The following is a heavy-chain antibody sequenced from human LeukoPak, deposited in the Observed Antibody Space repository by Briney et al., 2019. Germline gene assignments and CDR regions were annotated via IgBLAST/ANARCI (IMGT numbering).Heavy chain of an antibody. CDR3: ARGGYSGSQRGFDP. V-gene: IGHV1-69*06. D-gene: IGHD1-26*01. CDR2: IIPIFGTA. J-gene: IGHJ5*02. CDR1: GGTFSSYA. Sequence: ASVKVSCKASGGTFSSYAISWVRQAPGQGLEWMGGIIPIFGTANYAQKFQGRVTITADKSTSTAYMELSSLRSEDTAVYYCARGGYSGSQRGFDPWGQGTLVTVSS.